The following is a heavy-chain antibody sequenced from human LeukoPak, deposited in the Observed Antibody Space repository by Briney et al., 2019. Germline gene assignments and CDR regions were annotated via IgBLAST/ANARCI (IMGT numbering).Heavy chain of an antibody. CDR1: GFTFNTYW. Sequence: GGSLRLSCVASGFTFNTYWMSWVRQTPEKGLEWVANIKEDGSRDYYVDSVEGRFTISRDNAKNILYLEMKSLRAEDSATYYCARDGRGYDSWGQGTLVTVSP. CDR3: ARDGRGYDS. D-gene: IGHD5-12*01. J-gene: IGHJ5*01. V-gene: IGHV3-7*01. CDR2: IKEDGSRD.